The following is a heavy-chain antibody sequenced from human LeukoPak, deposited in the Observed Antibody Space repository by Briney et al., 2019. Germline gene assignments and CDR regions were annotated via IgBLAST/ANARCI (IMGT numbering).Heavy chain of an antibody. Sequence: ASVKVSCKASGYTFTGYYMHWVRQPPGQGLEWMGWINPNSGGTNYAQKFQGRVTMTRNTSISTAYMELSRLRSDDTALYYCVRTLYIAAVPGGFDYWGQGTLITVSS. CDR1: GYTFTGYY. CDR3: VRTLYIAAVPGGFDY. V-gene: IGHV1-2*02. CDR2: INPNSGGT. D-gene: IGHD6-13*01. J-gene: IGHJ4*02.